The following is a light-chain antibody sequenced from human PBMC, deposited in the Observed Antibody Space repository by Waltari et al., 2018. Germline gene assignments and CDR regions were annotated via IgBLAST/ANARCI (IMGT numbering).Light chain of an antibody. J-gene: IGKJ1*01. CDR3: LQYLHTPRT. CDR2: WAS. Sequence: DVVMTQSPDSLAVSLGERATINCKSSQCLLYTSNNKHYLAWYQQKPGQPPKILIYWASIRESGVPYRFSGSRSGTDFTLTISGLQAEDVASYFCLQYLHTPRTFGQGTKVEIK. CDR1: QCLLYTSNNKHY. V-gene: IGKV4-1*01.